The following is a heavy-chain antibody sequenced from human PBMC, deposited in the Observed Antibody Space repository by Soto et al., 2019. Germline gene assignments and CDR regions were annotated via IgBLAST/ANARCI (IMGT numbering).Heavy chain of an antibody. D-gene: IGHD1-26*01. J-gene: IGHJ6*03. CDR3: ARGAREEAYYYYMDV. CDR2: INHSGST. V-gene: IGHV4-34*01. Sequence: SETLSLTCAVYGGSFSGYYWSWIRQPPGKGLEWIGEINHSGSTNYNPSLKSRVTISVDTSKNQFSLKLSSVTAADTAVYYCARGAREEAYYYYMDVWGKGTTVTVSS. CDR1: GGSFSGYY.